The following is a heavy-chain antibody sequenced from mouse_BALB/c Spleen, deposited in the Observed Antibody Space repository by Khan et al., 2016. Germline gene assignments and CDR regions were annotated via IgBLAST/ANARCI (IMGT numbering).Heavy chain of an antibody. V-gene: IGHV4-1*02. CDR1: GFDFSRYW. Sequence: EVKLLESGGGLVQPGGSLKFSCAASGFDFSRYWMSWVRQAPGKGLEWIGEINPDSSMINYTPSLKDKFIISRDNAKNTLYLQMSKVSSEDTALYYCASRVNYSWFAYWGQGTLVTVSA. CDR2: INPDSSMI. J-gene: IGHJ3*01. CDR3: ASRVNYSWFAY. D-gene: IGHD2-1*01.